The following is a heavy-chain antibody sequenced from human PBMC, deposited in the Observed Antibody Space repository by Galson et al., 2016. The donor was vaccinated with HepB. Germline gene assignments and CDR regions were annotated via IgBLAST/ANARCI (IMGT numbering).Heavy chain of an antibody. D-gene: IGHD6-13*01. CDR2: IWYDGSDQ. Sequence: SLRLSCAASGFTFNTYPMHWVRQAPGKGLEWVAVIWYDGSDQYYADSVKGRFTISRDNSKNTLYLQMNSLRAEDTAVYYCARDLKLMRVAAAGTKGYYYGMDVWGRGTTVAVSS. V-gene: IGHV3-33*01. CDR1: GFTFNTYP. J-gene: IGHJ6*02. CDR3: ARDLKLMRVAAAGTKGYYYGMDV.